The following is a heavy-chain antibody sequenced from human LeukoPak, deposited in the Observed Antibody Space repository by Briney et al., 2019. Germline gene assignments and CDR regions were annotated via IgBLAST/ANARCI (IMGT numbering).Heavy chain of an antibody. V-gene: IGHV4-39*01. D-gene: IGHD3-22*01. CDR2: IYHSRTT. CDR1: GGSISSSSYY. Sequence: SETLSLTCTDSGGSISSSSYYWGWIRQPPGKGRERIGRIYHSRTTYYHPSPKSRVTISEDTSKTQFSLRPCSVTAADTAVYYCARRYYDSSGYIFADWGQRTLVTVSS. J-gene: IGHJ4*02. CDR3: ARRYYDSSGYIFAD.